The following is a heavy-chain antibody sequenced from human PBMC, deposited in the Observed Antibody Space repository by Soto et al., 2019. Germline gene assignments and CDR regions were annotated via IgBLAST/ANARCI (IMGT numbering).Heavy chain of an antibody. CDR2: IGTAGDT. V-gene: IGHV3-13*01. Sequence: PGGSLRLSCAASGFTFSSYDMHWVRQATGKGLEWVSAIGTAGDTYYPGSVKGRFTISRENAKNSLYLQMNSLRAGDTAVYYCARVSRATGTTGVAFDIWGQGTMVTVSS. CDR3: ARVSRATGTTGVAFDI. D-gene: IGHD1-1*01. CDR1: GFTFSSYD. J-gene: IGHJ3*02.